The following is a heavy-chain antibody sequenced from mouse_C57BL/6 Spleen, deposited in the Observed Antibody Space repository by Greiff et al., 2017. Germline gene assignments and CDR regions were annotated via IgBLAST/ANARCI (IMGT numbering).Heavy chain of an antibody. J-gene: IGHJ3*01. D-gene: IGHD1-1*01. Sequence: EVQLQQSGPELVKPGASVKISCKASGYTFTDYYMNWVKQSHGKSLEWIGDINPNNGGTSYNQKFKGKATLTVDKSSSTAYMELRSLTSEDSAVYYCAPSYYYGSPQAWFAYWGQGTLVTVSA. CDR2: INPNNGGT. CDR1: GYTFTDYY. V-gene: IGHV1-26*01. CDR3: APSYYYGSPQAWFAY.